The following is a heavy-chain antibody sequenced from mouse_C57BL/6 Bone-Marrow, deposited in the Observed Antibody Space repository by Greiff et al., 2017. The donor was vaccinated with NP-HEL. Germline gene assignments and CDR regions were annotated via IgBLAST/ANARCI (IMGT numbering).Heavy chain of an antibody. CDR3: ARSDYYGSSHWYFDV. CDR2: IDPSDSYT. D-gene: IGHD1-1*01. CDR1: GYTFTSYW. J-gene: IGHJ1*03. V-gene: IGHV1-50*01. Sequence: QVHVKQPGAELVKPGASVKLSCKASGYTFTSYWMQWVKQRPGQGLEWIGEIDPSDSYTNYNQKFKGKATLTVDTSSSTAYMQLSSLTSEDSAVYYCARSDYYGSSHWYFDVWGTGTTVTVSS.